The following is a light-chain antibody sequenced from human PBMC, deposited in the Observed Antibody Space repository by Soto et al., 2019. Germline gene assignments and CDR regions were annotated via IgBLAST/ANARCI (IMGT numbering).Light chain of an antibody. CDR1: QSVSGW. CDR3: QQYNSFPWT. Sequence: IQMTQSPASLSASVGDRFAITGVASQSVSGWVAWYQQTPGKAPKLLISDAFKLETGVSSRFRGHVSGTEFTLSISSLQPGDSATYYCQQYNSFPWTFGLGTKVDIK. V-gene: IGKV1-5*01. CDR2: DAF. J-gene: IGKJ1*01.